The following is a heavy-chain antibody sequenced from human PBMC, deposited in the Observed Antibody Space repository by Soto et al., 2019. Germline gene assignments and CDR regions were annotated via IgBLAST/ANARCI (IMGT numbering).Heavy chain of an antibody. CDR2: IIPIFGTA. D-gene: IGHD4-17*01. J-gene: IGHJ5*02. CDR3: ARDVDYGDYDLGWFDP. V-gene: IGHV1-69*01. CDR1: GGTFSSYA. Sequence: QVQLVQSGAEVKKPGSSVKVSCKASGGTFSSYAISWVRQAPGQGLEWMGGIIPIFGTANYAQKFQGRVTITADESTSTAYMEPSSLRSEDTAVYYCARDVDYGDYDLGWFDPWGQGTLVTVSS.